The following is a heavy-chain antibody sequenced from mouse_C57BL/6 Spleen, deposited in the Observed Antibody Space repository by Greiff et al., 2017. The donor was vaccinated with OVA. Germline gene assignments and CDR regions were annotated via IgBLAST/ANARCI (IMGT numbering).Heavy chain of an antibody. CDR1: GYAFSSSW. CDR2: IYPGDGDT. J-gene: IGHJ4*01. Sequence: QVQLKESGPELVKPGASVKISCKASGYAFSSSWMNWVKQRPGKGLEWIGRIYPGDGDTNYNGKFKGKATLTADKSSSTAYMQLSSLTSEDSAVYFCARGVYYGSSPYAMDYWGQGTSVTVSS. CDR3: ARGVYYGSSPYAMDY. V-gene: IGHV1-82*01. D-gene: IGHD1-1*01.